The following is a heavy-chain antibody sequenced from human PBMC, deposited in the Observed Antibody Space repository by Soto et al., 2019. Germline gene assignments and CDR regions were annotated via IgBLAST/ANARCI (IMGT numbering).Heavy chain of an antibody. J-gene: IGHJ4*02. CDR1: GFTFSNAW. D-gene: IGHD6-19*01. V-gene: IGHV3-15*01. Sequence: GGSLRLSCVASGFTFSNAWMSWVRQAPGKGLEWVGRAKSKTDGGTTDYAAPVKGRFTVSRDDSKNTLYLQMDSLKTEDTAVYSCTTDPGQWRINWGQGTLVTVSS. CDR3: TTDPGQWRIN. CDR2: AKSKTDGGTT.